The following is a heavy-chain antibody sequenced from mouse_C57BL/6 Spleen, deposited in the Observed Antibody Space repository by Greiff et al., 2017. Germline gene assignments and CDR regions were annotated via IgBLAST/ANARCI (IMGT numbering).Heavy chain of an antibody. D-gene: IGHD3-1*01. Sequence: EVQLQQSGPGMVKPSQSLSLTCTVTGYSITSGYDWHWIRHFPGNKLEWMGYISYSGSTNYNPSLKSRISITHDTSKNHFFLKLHSVTTEDTATYYCARDRGLRGFAYWGQGTLVTVSA. CDR1: GYSITSGYD. CDR2: ISYSGST. V-gene: IGHV3-1*01. CDR3: ARDRGLRGFAY. J-gene: IGHJ3*01.